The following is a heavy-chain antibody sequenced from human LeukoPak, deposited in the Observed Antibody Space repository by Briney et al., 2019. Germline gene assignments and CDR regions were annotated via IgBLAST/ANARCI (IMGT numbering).Heavy chain of an antibody. CDR3: ARHGYSSGSLAWFDP. CDR2: IYYSGST. V-gene: IGHV4-59*01. Sequence: SETLSRTCTVAGGSISSYYWSWIRQPPGKGLEWIGYIYYSGSTNYNPSLKSRVTISVDTSKNQFSLKLSSVTAADTAVYYCARHGYSSGSLAWFDPWGQGTQVTVSS. D-gene: IGHD6-19*01. CDR1: GGSISSYY. J-gene: IGHJ5*02.